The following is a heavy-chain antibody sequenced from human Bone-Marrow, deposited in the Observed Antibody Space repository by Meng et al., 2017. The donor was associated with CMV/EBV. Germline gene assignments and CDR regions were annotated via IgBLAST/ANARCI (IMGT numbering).Heavy chain of an antibody. V-gene: IGHV3-21*01. CDR2: ISSSSSYI. D-gene: IGHD6-13*01. J-gene: IGHJ3*02. Sequence: GESLKISCAASGFTYSSYSMNWVRQAPGKGLEWVSSISSSSSYIYYADSVKGRFTISRDNAKNSLYLQMNSLRAEDTAVYYCAREGQQLAFDAFDIWGQGTIVTVSS. CDR1: GFTYSSYS. CDR3: AREGQQLAFDAFDI.